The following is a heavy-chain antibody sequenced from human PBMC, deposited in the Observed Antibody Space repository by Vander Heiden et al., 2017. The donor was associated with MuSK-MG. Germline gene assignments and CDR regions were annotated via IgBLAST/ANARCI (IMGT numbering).Heavy chain of an antibody. V-gene: IGHV3-7*01. CDR1: GFTFNTYS. CDR2: IRQDGSFK. CDR3: ARWRWQQSEFDF. J-gene: IGHJ4*02. D-gene: IGHD2-15*01. Sequence: GSGGGLVQPGGSLTLSCAASGFTFNTYSMAWVRQAPGKGLEWVANIRQDGSFKEYVHSVKGRFTISRDNARNSLYLLMDGLTVDDTAVYYCARWRWQQSEFDFWGQGTLVTVSS.